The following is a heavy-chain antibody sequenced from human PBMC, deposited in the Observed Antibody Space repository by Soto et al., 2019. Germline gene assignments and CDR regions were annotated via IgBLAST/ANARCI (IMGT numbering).Heavy chain of an antibody. CDR3: VKALRPNRGWLGP. D-gene: IGHD3-3*01. Sequence: PGGSLRLSCAASGFNFYNYAMTWVRQAPGKGLEWVSGISGDGTRTYYGDSVKGRFTISRDNSKNTVFLQMNSLRAEDTALYYCVKALRPNRGWLGPCGQGPRVTVSS. J-gene: IGHJ5*02. CDR2: ISGDGTRT. V-gene: IGHV3-23*01. CDR1: GFNFYNYA.